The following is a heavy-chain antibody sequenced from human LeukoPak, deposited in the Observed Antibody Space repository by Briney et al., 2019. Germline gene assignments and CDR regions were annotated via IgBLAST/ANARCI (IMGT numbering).Heavy chain of an antibody. D-gene: IGHD1-26*01. CDR3: AVKWTYDGFDI. V-gene: IGHV3-74*01. J-gene: IGHJ3*02. CDR2: INSDGGTT. CDR1: GFTFSSYW. Sequence: GGSLRLSCAASGFTFSSYWMHWVRQAPGKGLVWVSRINSDGGTTTYADSMKGRFTISRDNAKNTLYLQMNSLRAEDTAVYYCAVKWTYDGFDIWGQGTMVTVSS.